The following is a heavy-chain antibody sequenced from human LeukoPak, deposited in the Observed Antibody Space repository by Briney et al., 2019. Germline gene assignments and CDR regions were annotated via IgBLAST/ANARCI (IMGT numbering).Heavy chain of an antibody. CDR3: ASRDYFGY. CDR2: ITADSGTT. CDR1: GFTFSTNS. V-gene: IGHV3-48*02. J-gene: IGHJ4*02. Sequence: GGSLRLSCAVSGFTFSTNSMNGVRQAPGKGLEWVSYITADSGTTYYADSVKGRFTISRDNAKNSLYLQMNSLRDEDTAVYYCASRDYFGYWGQGTLVTVSS.